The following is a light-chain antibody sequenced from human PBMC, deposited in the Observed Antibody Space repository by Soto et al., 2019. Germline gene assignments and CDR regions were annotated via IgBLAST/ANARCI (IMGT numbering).Light chain of an antibody. Sequence: EIVLTQSPGTLSLSPGESASLSCRASQSVSKNLAWYQHKPGQGPRLVIYDASDRATGIPARFSGTGSGTDFTLTIVSLEPGDFAVYYCQQRSDWPRTFGQGTRLEI. V-gene: IGKV3-11*01. CDR3: QQRSDWPRT. CDR2: DAS. J-gene: IGKJ5*01. CDR1: QSVSKN.